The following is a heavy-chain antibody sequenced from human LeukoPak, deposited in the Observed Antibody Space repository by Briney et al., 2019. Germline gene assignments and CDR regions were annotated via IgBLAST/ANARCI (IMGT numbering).Heavy chain of an antibody. CDR3: ARQFLLYYFDF. CDR1: GDSISSGTYY. D-gene: IGHD2/OR15-2a*01. V-gene: IGHV4-39*01. CDR2: IYYTEST. J-gene: IGHJ4*02. Sequence: SETLSLTCAVSGDSISSGTYYWGWIRQSPGKALEWIGTIYYTESTYYNPSLKSRVTISVDTSKNQFSLKLSSVTAADTAVYYCARQFLLYYFDFWGQGTLVTVSS.